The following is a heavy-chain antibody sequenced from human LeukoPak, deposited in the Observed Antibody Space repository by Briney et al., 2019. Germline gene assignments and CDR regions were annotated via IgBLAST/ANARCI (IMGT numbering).Heavy chain of an antibody. CDR2: ISYDGSNK. V-gene: IGHV3-30*01. CDR3: ARQLRDLECFDY. CDR1: GFTFSSYA. D-gene: IGHD3-3*01. Sequence: PGRSLRLSCAASGFTFSSYAMHWVRQAPGKGLEWVAVISYDGSNKYYAESVKGRFTISRDNSKNTLYLQMNSLRAEDTAVYYRARQLRDLECFDYWGQGTLVTVSS. J-gene: IGHJ4*02.